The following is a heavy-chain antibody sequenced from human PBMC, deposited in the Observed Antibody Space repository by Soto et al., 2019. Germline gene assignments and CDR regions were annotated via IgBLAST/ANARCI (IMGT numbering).Heavy chain of an antibody. CDR3: ARDLSSPSTNYFDT. V-gene: IGHV3-11*06. CDR1: GFTFSYYY. Sequence: GGSLRLSCPASGFTFSYYYMSWIRQAPGKGLEWLSYISSSSSYTNYADSVKGRFTISRDNAKNSLFLQMNSLRADDTAVYYCARDLSSPSTNYFDTWGQGTLVTVSS. J-gene: IGHJ4*02. CDR2: ISSSSSYT.